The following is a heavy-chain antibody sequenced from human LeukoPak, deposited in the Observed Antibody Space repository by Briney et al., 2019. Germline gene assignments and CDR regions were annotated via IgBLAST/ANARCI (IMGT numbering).Heavy chain of an antibody. D-gene: IGHD5-24*01. CDR3: ARQPGGEMANALDY. CDR1: GGSISSGNYY. J-gene: IGHJ4*02. V-gene: IGHV4-61*02. Sequence: SQTLSLTCTVSGGSISSGNYYWSWIRQPAGQGLEWIGRVYRSGSTNYNPSLESRVTMSIDTSKNQFSLKVSSVTAADTAVYFCARQPGGEMANALDYWGQGTLVTVSS. CDR2: VYRSGST.